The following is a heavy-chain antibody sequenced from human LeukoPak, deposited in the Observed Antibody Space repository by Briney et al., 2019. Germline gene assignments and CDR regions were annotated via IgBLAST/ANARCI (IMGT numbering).Heavy chain of an antibody. D-gene: IGHD3-10*01. CDR3: AGQFYASGSFSEYFQH. CDR2: ISPIFGTA. V-gene: IGHV1-69*05. J-gene: IGHJ1*01. Sequence: SVKVSCKASGGTFISYAISWVRQAPGQGLEWMGRISPIFGTANYAQKFQGRVTITTDESTSTAYMELSSLRSDATAVYYCAGQFYASGSFSEYFQHWGQGTLVTVSS. CDR1: GGTFISYA.